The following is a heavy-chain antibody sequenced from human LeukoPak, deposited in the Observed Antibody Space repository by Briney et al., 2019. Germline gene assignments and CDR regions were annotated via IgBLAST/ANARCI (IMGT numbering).Heavy chain of an antibody. D-gene: IGHD2-2*01. V-gene: IGHV4-59*01. CDR2: IYYSGST. CDR1: GGSISSYY. Sequence: SETLSLTCTVSGGSISSYYWSWIRQPPGKGLEWVGYIYYSGSTNYNPSLKSRVTISVDTSKNQFSLKLSSVTAADTAVYYCARGSGYQLLFGPSYYFDYWGQGTLVTVSS. J-gene: IGHJ4*02. CDR3: ARGSGYQLLFGPSYYFDY.